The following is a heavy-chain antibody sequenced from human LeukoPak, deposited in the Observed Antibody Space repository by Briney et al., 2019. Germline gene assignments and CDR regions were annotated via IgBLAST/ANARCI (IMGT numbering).Heavy chain of an antibody. Sequence: RPGGSLTLSCAAAGFTFSSYRRDWVRQAPGRGLGWVSCISSSSTYIYYADSLKGRFTISRDKSKNPLYLQMNSLRAEDTAVYYCAKEDGDDHSFGDWGQGTLVTVSS. V-gene: IGHV3-21*01. CDR2: ISSSSTYI. D-gene: IGHD3-10*01. CDR1: GFTFSSYR. CDR3: AKEDGDDHSFGD. J-gene: IGHJ4*02.